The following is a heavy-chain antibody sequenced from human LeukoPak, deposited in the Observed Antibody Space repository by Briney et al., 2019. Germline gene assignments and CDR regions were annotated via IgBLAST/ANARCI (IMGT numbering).Heavy chain of an antibody. J-gene: IGHJ3*02. D-gene: IGHD2-21*02. CDR3: AKSETLVVTVAFDI. V-gene: IGHV3-53*01. CDR1: GFTASSNY. Sequence: GGSLRLSCAASGFTASSNYMSWVRQAPGKGLEWVSVIYSGGSTYYADSVKGRFTISRDNSKNTLYLQMNSLRAEDTAVYYCAKSETLVVTVAFDIWGQGTMVTVSS. CDR2: IYSGGST.